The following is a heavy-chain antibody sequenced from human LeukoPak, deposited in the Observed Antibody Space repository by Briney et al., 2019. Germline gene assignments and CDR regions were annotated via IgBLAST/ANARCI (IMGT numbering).Heavy chain of an antibody. CDR1: GSTFSSYW. V-gene: IGHV5-51*01. Sequence: RGESLRISCQGSGSTFSSYWIAWARQVRGKGLDWMGISYPGDFGTRNSPSLQGQVTISVDTSIGTAYLQWSSLKASDTAIYYCARQNDFRLDYWGQGTLVTVS. D-gene: IGHD3-3*01. CDR3: ARQNDFRLDY. CDR2: SYPGDFGT. J-gene: IGHJ4*02.